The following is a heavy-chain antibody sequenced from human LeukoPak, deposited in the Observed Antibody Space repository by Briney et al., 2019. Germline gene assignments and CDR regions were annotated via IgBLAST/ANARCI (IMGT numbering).Heavy chain of an antibody. CDR3: ARGGWYFEY. Sequence: GGSLRLSCAASGFTFSSYWMSWVRQAPGKGLEWVANIKQDGSEKNYVDSVKVRFTISRDNAKNSLYRQMNSLRAEDTAVYYCARGGWYFEYWGRGTLVSVSS. J-gene: IGHJ4*02. CDR1: GFTFSSYW. D-gene: IGHD6-19*01. CDR2: IKQDGSEK. V-gene: IGHV3-7*01.